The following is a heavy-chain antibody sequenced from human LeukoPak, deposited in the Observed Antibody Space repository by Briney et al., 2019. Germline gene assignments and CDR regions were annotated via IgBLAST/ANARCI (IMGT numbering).Heavy chain of an antibody. CDR1: GFTFTDYY. CDR2: FTNCGTTI. CDR3: ARDGHYDILTGYFQD. D-gene: IGHD3-9*01. Sequence: PGGSLRLSCAASGFTFTDYYMSWIRQAPGRGVEWFSYFTNCGTTIYYADSVKGRFPISRDNAKNSLYLQIKSLSAEDTAVYYCARDGHYDILTGYFQDWGQGTLVTVSS. J-gene: IGHJ1*01. V-gene: IGHV3-11*01.